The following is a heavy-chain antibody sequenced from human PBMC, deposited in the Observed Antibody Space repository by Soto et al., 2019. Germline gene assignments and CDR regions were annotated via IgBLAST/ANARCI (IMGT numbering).Heavy chain of an antibody. V-gene: IGHV4-34*01. CDR2: INHSGST. Sequence: PSETLSLTCAVYGGSFSGYYWSWIRQPPGKGLEWIGEINHSGSTNYNPSLKSRVTISVDTSKNQFSLKLSSVTAADTAVYYCASVPSNGYYYYMDVWGKGTTVTVSS. CDR3: ASVPSNGYYYYMDV. J-gene: IGHJ6*03. CDR1: GGSFSGYY.